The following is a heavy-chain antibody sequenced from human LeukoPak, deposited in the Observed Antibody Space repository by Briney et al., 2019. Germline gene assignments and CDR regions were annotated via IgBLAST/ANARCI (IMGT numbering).Heavy chain of an antibody. CDR2: IREGGGNK. V-gene: IGHV3-7*01. Sequence: GGSLRLSCAASGFTFSGYWMRWVSQAPGKGLEWVANIREGGGNKSFAAFEERLFTTSRDNAKKSLYLQISSLRAEDTATYYCANVWEFGYWGQGTLVTVSS. CDR3: ANVWEFGY. J-gene: IGHJ4*02. D-gene: IGHD1-26*01. CDR1: GFTFSGYW.